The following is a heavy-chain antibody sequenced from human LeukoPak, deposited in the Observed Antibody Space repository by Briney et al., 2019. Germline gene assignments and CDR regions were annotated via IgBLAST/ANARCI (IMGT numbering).Heavy chain of an antibody. CDR2: VYYTGST. V-gene: IGHV4-59*02. J-gene: IGHJ4*02. CDR3: ARQKKGLQRVDTGFDS. CDR1: GGSVNNYY. D-gene: IGHD2-15*01. Sequence: PSETLSLTCTVSGGSVNNYYWFWIRQFPGKGLEYIGYVYYTGSTDYNPSLESRVTISVDTSKNQFSLKLRSVTAADTATYYCARQKKGLQRVDTGFDSWGRGTLVIVSS.